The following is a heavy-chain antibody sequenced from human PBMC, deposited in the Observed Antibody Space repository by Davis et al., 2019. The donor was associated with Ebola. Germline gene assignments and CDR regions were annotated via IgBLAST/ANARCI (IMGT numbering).Heavy chain of an antibody. V-gene: IGHV3-30*03. CDR3: ARPLAALYYYGMDV. CDR1: GFTFSSYG. Sequence: GESLKISCAASGFTFSSYGMHWVRQAPGKGLEWVAVISYDGSNKYYADSVKGRFTISRDNAKNSLYLQMNSLRDEDTAVYYCARPLAALYYYGMDVWGQGTTVTVSS. J-gene: IGHJ6*02. CDR2: ISYDGSNK.